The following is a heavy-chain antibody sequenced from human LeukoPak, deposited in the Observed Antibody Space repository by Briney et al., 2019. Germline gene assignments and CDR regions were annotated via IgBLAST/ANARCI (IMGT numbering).Heavy chain of an antibody. CDR3: ARALSGYDAFDI. Sequence: PSETLSLTCTVSGGSISSYYWSWIRQPPGKGLEWIGYIYYSGSTNYNPSLKSRVTISVDMSKKQFSLKLSSVTAADTAVYSCARALSGYDAFDIWGQGTMVTVSS. D-gene: IGHD1-26*01. CDR2: IYYSGST. V-gene: IGHV4-59*12. CDR1: GGSISSYY. J-gene: IGHJ3*02.